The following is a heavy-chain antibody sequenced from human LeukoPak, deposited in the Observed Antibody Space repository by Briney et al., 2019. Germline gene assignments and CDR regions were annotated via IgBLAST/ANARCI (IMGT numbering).Heavy chain of an antibody. CDR2: MYHSGSV. V-gene: IGHV4-38-2*01. CDR1: GYSINSGYY. D-gene: IGHD6-13*01. CDR3: GRGSIAAAGTLFDY. J-gene: IGHJ4*02. Sequence: SETLSLTCSVSGYSINSGYYWGWIRQPPGERLEWIGSMYHSGSVFYNPSLKSRVTISVDTSKNQFSLKLSSVTAADTAVYYCGRGSIAAAGTLFDYWGQGTLVTVSS.